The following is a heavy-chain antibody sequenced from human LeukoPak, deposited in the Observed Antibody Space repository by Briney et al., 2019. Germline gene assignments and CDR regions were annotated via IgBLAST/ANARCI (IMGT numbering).Heavy chain of an antibody. J-gene: IGHJ4*02. CDR2: IRSKVYGGTT. CDR3: TRDPIGVGASFDY. CDR1: GFTFGDYA. V-gene: IGHV3-49*04. D-gene: IGHD1-26*01. Sequence: GGSLRLSCTASGFTFGDYAMSWVRQAPGKGLEWVGFIRSKVYGGTTEYAASVKGRFTIYRDDSKSIDYLHMNSLKTEDRAVYYCTRDPIGVGASFDYWGQGTRVTVSS.